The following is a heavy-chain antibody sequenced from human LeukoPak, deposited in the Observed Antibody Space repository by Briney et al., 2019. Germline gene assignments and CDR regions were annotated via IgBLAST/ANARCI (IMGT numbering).Heavy chain of an antibody. CDR3: ARDFLLQSEGLFDY. D-gene: IGHD4-11*01. CDR1: GGSISSYY. J-gene: IGHJ4*02. Sequence: SETLSLTCTVSGGSISSYYWSWIRQPAGKGLERIGRIYPSGSTYYNPSLKSRVTMSVDTSKNQFSLRLNSVTAADTAVYYCARDFLLQSEGLFDYWGQGTLVTVSS. V-gene: IGHV4-4*07. CDR2: IYPSGST.